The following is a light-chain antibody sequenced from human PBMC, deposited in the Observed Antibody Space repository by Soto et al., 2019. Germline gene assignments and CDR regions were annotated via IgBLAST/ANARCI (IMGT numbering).Light chain of an antibody. V-gene: IGKV1-5*03. Sequence: DIQMAQSPSTLSASVGDRVASTCRASESISSWLAWYQQKPGKAPKLLIYKASNLESGVPSRFSGSGSGTEFTLTISSLQPDDFATYYCQQYKSYSRTFGQGTKVDI. CDR1: ESISSW. CDR3: QQYKSYSRT. CDR2: KAS. J-gene: IGKJ1*01.